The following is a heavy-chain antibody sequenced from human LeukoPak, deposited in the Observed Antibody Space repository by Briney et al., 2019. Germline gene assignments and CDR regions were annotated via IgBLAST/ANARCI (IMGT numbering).Heavy chain of an antibody. CDR1: GGSISSSSYY. D-gene: IGHD1-26*01. CDR2: IYHSGST. V-gene: IGHV4-39*07. CDR3: ARLRRVGATPFDY. Sequence: SETLSLTCTVSGGSISSSSYYWGWIRQPPGKGLEWIGSIYHSGSTYYHPSLKSRVTISVDTSNNQFSLKLSSVTAADTAVYYCARLRRVGATPFDYWGQGTLVTVSS. J-gene: IGHJ4*02.